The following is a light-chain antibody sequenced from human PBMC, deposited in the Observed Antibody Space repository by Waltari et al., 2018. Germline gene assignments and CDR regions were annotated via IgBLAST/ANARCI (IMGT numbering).Light chain of an antibody. J-gene: IGKJ4*01. V-gene: IGKV3-15*01. Sequence: EIVLTQSPATLSVSPGEGATLYCRASQSIDTHLAWYQQKPGQAPRLLIFHASTRAAGIAHRFSGSGSGTEFALTISNLQSEDFAVYFCQHYHNWLTFGGGTKVEI. CDR1: QSIDTH. CDR3: QHYHNWLT. CDR2: HAS.